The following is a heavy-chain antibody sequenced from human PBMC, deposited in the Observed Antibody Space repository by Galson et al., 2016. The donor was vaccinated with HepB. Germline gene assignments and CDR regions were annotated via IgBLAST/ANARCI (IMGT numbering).Heavy chain of an antibody. CDR2: SRNRANSYTT. CDR3: ASYYGDYSSSAFDL. Sequence: SLRLSCAASGLTFSDHYRHWVRQAPGKGLEWVGRSRNRANSYTTEYAASVEGRFTISRDNSRNSLYLQMNNLKSEDTAVYYCASYYGDYSSSAFDLWGQGTMVTVSP. CDR1: GLTFSDHY. V-gene: IGHV3-72*01. D-gene: IGHD4-17*01. J-gene: IGHJ3*01.